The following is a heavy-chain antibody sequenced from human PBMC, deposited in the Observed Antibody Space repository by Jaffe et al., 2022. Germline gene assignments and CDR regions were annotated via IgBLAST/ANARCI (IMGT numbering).Heavy chain of an antibody. CDR2: IKQDGSEK. D-gene: IGHD3-3*01. Sequence: EVQLVESGGGLVQPGGSLRLSCAASGFTFSSYWMSWVRQAPGKGLEWVANIKQDGSEKYYVDSVKGRFTISRDNAKNSLYLQMNSLRAEDTAVYYCARDVSYYDFWSGYSPRGDKDAFDIWGQGTMVTVSS. V-gene: IGHV3-7*01. J-gene: IGHJ3*02. CDR3: ARDVSYYDFWSGYSPRGDKDAFDI. CDR1: GFTFSSYW.